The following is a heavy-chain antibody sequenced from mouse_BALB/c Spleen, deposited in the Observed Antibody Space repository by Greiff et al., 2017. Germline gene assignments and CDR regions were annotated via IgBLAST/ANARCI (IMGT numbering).Heavy chain of an antibody. J-gene: IGHJ2*01. D-gene: IGHD2-3*01. CDR1: GYSITSDYA. CDR2: ISYSGST. V-gene: IGHV3-2*02. CDR3: ARGGWFPYYFDY. Sequence: EVKLVESGPGLVKPSQSLSLTCTVTGYSITSDYAWNWIRQFPGNKLEWMGYISYSGSTSYNPSLKSRISITRDTSKNQFFLQLNSVTTEDTATYYCARGGWFPYYFDYWGQGTTLTVSS.